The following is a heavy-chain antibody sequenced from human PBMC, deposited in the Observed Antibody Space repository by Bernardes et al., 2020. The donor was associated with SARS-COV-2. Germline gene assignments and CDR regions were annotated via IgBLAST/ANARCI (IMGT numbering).Heavy chain of an antibody. D-gene: IGHD3-3*01. J-gene: IGHJ5*02. CDR1: GGSFSSHY. V-gene: IGHV4-34*01. Sequence: SETLSLTCAVYGGSFSSHYWAWIRQPPGRGLEWVGEINHSGSPTYNPSLKSRGTLSVDTSKMQFSLKLTSVNAADMAVYYCARGASFGFLSAYSFGRGGPFDPWGQGVLVTVAS. CDR3: ARGASFGFLSAYSFGRGGPFDP. CDR2: INHSGSP.